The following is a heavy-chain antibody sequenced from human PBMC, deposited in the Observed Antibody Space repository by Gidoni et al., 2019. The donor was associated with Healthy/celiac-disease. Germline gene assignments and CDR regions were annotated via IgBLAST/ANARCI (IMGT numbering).Heavy chain of an antibody. J-gene: IGHJ3*02. CDR3: ARDSVVSKGAFDI. V-gene: IGHV3-66*02. CDR1: GFTVSSNY. D-gene: IGHD2-15*01. CDR2: IYSGGST. Sequence: EVQLVESGGGLVQPGGSLRLSCAASGFTVSSNYMSWVRQAPGKGLEWVSVIYSGGSTYYADSVKGRFTISRDNSKNTLYLQMNSLRAEDTAVYYCARDSVVSKGAFDIWGQGTMVTVSS.